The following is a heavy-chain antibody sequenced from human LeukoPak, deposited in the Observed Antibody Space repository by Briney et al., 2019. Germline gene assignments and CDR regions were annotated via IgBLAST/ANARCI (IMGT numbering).Heavy chain of an antibody. CDR2: IIPIFGTA. CDR3: ARAQYSGYDTLDY. Sequence: SVKVSCKASGGTFSSYAISWVRQAPGQGLEWMGGIIPIFGTANYAQKFQGRVTTTTDESTSTAYMELSSLRSEDTAVYYCARAQYSGYDTLDYWGQGTLVTVSS. CDR1: GGTFSSYA. J-gene: IGHJ4*02. V-gene: IGHV1-69*05. D-gene: IGHD5-12*01.